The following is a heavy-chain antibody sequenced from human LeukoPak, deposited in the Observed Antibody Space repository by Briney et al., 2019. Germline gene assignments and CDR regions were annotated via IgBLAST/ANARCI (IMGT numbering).Heavy chain of an antibody. CDR3: ARARFGYSYGPNWFDP. Sequence: SETLSLTCTVSGGSISNYYWSWIRQPPGKGLEWIGYIYYSGSTNYNPSLKSRVTISVDTSKNQFSLKLSSVTAADTAVYYCARARFGYSYGPNWFDPWGQGTLVTVSS. CDR1: GGSISNYY. D-gene: IGHD5-18*01. J-gene: IGHJ5*02. CDR2: IYYSGST. V-gene: IGHV4-59*01.